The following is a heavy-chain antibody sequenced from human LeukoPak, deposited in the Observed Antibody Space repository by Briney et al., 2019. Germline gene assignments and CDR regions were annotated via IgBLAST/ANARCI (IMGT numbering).Heavy chain of an antibody. CDR1: GGSFSGYY. D-gene: IGHD3-9*01. CDR3: ARVSWGYDILTGYYSDYYMDV. V-gene: IGHV4-59*10. Sequence: KPSETMSLTCAVYGGSFSGYYWSWIRQPAGKGLEWIGRIYTSGSTNYNPSLKSRVAILVDTSKNQFSLKLSSVTAADTAVYYCARVSWGYDILTGYYSDYYMDVWGKGTTVTVSS. J-gene: IGHJ6*03. CDR2: IYTSGST.